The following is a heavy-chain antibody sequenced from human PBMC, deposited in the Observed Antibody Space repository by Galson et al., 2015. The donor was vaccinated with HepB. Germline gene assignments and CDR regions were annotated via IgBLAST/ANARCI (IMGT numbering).Heavy chain of an antibody. V-gene: IGHV3-30*04. D-gene: IGHD6-6*01. Sequence: SLRLSCAASGFTFSSYAMHWVRQAPGKGLEWVAVISDDGSDKYCADSVKGRFTISRDESKNTLYLQMNSLRAEDTAVYYCAKASSSHPYYYYGMDVWGQGTTVTVSS. CDR2: ISDDGSDK. J-gene: IGHJ6*02. CDR3: AKASSSHPYYYYGMDV. CDR1: GFTFSSYA.